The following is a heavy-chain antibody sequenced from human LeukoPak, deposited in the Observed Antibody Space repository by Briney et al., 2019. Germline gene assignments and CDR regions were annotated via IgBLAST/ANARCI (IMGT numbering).Heavy chain of an antibody. V-gene: IGHV1-2*02. J-gene: IGHJ4*02. Sequence: ASVTVSCKASGYTFTGYYMHWVRQAPGQGLEWMGWINPNSGGTNYAQKFQGRVTMTRDTSISTAYMELSRLRFDDTAVYYCARAYYDILTGYSSLGYWGQGTLVTVSS. CDR1: GYTFTGYY. D-gene: IGHD3-9*01. CDR3: ARAYYDILTGYSSLGY. CDR2: INPNSGGT.